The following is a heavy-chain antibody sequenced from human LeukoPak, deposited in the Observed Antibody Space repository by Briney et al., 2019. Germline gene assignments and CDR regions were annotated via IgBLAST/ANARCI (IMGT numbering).Heavy chain of an antibody. V-gene: IGHV1-18*01. D-gene: IGHD2-2*03. CDR2: ISAYNGNT. J-gene: IGHJ6*02. CDR1: GYTFTSYG. CDR3: ARVFGYCSSTSCYEFYYGMDV. Sequence: ASVKVSCKASGYTFTSYGLSWVRQAPGQGLEWMGWISAYNGNTNYAQKLQGRVTMTTDTSTSTAYMELRSLRSDDTAVYYCARVFGYCSSTSCYEFYYGMDVWGQGTTVTVSS.